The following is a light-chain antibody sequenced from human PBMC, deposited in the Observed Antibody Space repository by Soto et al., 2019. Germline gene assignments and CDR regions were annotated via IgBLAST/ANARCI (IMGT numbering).Light chain of an antibody. CDR3: QQYGRSPYT. CDR2: DAA. J-gene: IGKJ2*01. CDR1: QSVSSGY. V-gene: IGKV3-20*01. Sequence: EIVLTQSPGTLSLSPGERATLSCRASQSVSSGYLAWYQQKPGQAPRLLIHDAANRAIGIPDRFSGSGSGTDFTLTISRLEPEDFAVYYCQQYGRSPYTFGQGTKLAIK.